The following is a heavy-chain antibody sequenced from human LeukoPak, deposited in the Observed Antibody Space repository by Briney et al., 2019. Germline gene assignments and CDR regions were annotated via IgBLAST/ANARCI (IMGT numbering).Heavy chain of an antibody. CDR3: AKGSSGYFADL. J-gene: IGHJ5*02. V-gene: IGHV3-23*01. CDR1: GFIFNNYG. CDR2: ISNDGGGT. D-gene: IGHD3-22*01. Sequence: TGGSLRLSCAASGFIFNNYGLIWVRQAPGKGLEWVSAISNDGGGTTYADFVEGRFTISRDNSKNTLFLQMNSLRAEDTALYYCAKGSSGYFADLWGQGTLVTVSS.